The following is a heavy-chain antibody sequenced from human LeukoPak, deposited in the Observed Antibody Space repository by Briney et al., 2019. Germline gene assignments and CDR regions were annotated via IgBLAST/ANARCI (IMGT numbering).Heavy chain of an antibody. CDR1: GFTFSSYA. J-gene: IGHJ4*02. CDR2: ISYDGSNK. V-gene: IGHV3-30-3*01. CDR3: ARQVVVAPSFDY. Sequence: GGSLRLSCAASGFTFSSYAMSWVRQAPGKGLEWVAVISYDGSNKYYADSVKGRFTISRDNSKNTLYLQMNSLRAEDTAVYYCARQVVVAPSFDYWGQGTLVTVSS. D-gene: IGHD2-15*01.